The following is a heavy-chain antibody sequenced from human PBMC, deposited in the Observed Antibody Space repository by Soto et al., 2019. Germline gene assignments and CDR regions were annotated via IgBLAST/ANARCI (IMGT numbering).Heavy chain of an antibody. V-gene: IGHV1-69*02. CDR2: VNPIVSMS. J-gene: IGHJ4*02. D-gene: IGHD3-10*01. CDR1: GDTFKFYS. Sequence: QVQLVQSGAEVKRPGSSVKVSCKASGDTFKFYSINWVRQAPGLGLEWMGRVNPIVSMSNYAQKFQGRVTMTANKSTSTAYMELSSLRSDDTAIYYCASSYGSGYRAFDYWGQGALVTVSS. CDR3: ASSYGSGYRAFDY.